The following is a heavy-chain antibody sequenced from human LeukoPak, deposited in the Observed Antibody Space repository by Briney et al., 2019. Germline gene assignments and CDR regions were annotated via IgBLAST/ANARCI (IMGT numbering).Heavy chain of an antibody. CDR1: GFTFSSYE. J-gene: IGHJ6*04. CDR3: AELGISMIGGV. Sequence: GGSLRLSCAASGFTFSSYEMNWVRQAPGKGLEWVSYISSSGSTIYYADSVKGRFTISRDNAKNSLYLQMNSLRAEDTAVYYCAELGISMIGGVWGKGTTVTISS. CDR2: ISSSGSTI. D-gene: IGHD3-10*02. V-gene: IGHV3-48*03.